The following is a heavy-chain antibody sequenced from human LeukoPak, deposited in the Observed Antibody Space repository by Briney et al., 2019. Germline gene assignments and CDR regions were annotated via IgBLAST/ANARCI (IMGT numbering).Heavy chain of an antibody. CDR3: ARDGPRDLYVSGAFDI. V-gene: IGHV4-39*07. D-gene: IGHD3-16*01. CDR1: GGSISSGSYY. Sequence: TTSQTLSLTCTVSGGSISSGSYYWGWIRQPPGKGLEWIGSIYHSGSTYYNPSLKSRVTISVDTSKNQFSLKLSSVTAADTAVYYCARDGPRDLYVSGAFDIWGQGTMVTVSS. CDR2: IYHSGST. J-gene: IGHJ3*02.